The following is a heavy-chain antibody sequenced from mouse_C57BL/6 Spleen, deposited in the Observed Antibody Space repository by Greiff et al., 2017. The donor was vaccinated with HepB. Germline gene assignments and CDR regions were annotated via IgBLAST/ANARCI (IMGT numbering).Heavy chain of an antibody. CDR1: GYTFTSYW. CDR3: ERYDYDWGDFDY. CDR2: IDPSDSYT. J-gene: IGHJ2*01. D-gene: IGHD2-4*01. Sequence: QVQLQQSGAELVKPGASVKLSCKASGYTFTSYWMQWVKQRPGQGLEWIGEIDPSDSYTNYNQKFKGKATLTVDTSSSTAYMQLSSLTSEDSAVYYCERYDYDWGDFDYWGQGTTLTVSS. V-gene: IGHV1-50*01.